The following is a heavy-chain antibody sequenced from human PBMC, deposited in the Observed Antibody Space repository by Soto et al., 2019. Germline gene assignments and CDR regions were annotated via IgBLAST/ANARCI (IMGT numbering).Heavy chain of an antibody. V-gene: IGHV3-30*18. D-gene: IGHD1-26*01. CDR1: GFTFSSYG. CDR3: AKDHGIVGATWGFGYFDY. J-gene: IGHJ4*02. CDR2: IPYDGSNK. Sequence: GGSLGLSCAASGFTFSSYGMHWVRQAPGKGLEWVAVIPYDGSNKYYADSVKGRFTISRDNSKNTLYLQMNSLRAEDTAVYYCAKDHGIVGATWGFGYFDYWGQGTLVTVSS.